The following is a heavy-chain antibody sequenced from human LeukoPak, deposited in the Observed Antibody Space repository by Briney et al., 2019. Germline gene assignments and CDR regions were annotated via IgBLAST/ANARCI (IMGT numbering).Heavy chain of an antibody. Sequence: GGSLRLSCAASGFTFSSYDMHWVRQATGKGLEWVSAIGTAGDKYYPGSVKGRFTISRENAKNSLYLQMNSLRAGDTAVYYCARAGGYDWGYYYYMDVWGKGTTVTVSS. J-gene: IGHJ6*03. D-gene: IGHD5-12*01. CDR3: ARAGGYDWGYYYYMDV. CDR1: GFTFSSYD. V-gene: IGHV3-13*01. CDR2: IGTAGDK.